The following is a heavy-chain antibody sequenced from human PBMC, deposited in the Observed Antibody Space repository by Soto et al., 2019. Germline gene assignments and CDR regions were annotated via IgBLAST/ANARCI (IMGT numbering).Heavy chain of an antibody. CDR2: ISSSSSYI. CDR3: ARAPSSSADY. CDR1: GFTFSSYS. D-gene: IGHD6-6*01. J-gene: IGHJ4*02. V-gene: IGHV3-21*01. Sequence: GGALSLSSAASGFTFSSYSMNCVRQAPGKGLEWVSSISSSSSYIYYADSVKGRFTISRDNAKNSLYLQMNSLRAEDTAVYYCARAPSSSADYWGQGTLVTVSS.